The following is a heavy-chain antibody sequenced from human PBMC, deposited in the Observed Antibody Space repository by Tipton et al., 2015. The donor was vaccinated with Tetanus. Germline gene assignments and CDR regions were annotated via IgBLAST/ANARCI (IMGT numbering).Heavy chain of an antibody. CDR2: INSRSSSI. CDR3: ARDPVVGIGTH. Sequence: SLRLSCAASGFTFKRYTLNWVRQAPGKGLEWVSSINSRSSSIYYADSVQWRFTVSRDNANNSVYLQMNSLRAEDKAIYYCARDPVVGIGTHWGQGTRVTVSS. D-gene: IGHD2-21*01. V-gene: IGHV3-21*01. J-gene: IGHJ4*02. CDR1: GFTFKRYT.